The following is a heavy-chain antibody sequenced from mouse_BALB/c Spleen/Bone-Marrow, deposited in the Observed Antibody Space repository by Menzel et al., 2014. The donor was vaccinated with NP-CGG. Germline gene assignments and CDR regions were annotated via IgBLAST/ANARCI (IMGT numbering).Heavy chain of an antibody. Sequence: VQLQQSGPELVKPGAPVKISCKASGYSFTGYYMHWVKPSHGNSLDWIGYIYPYNGVSSYNQKFKGKATLTVDKSSSAAYMELRSLTSDDSAVYYCESRGEYFDVWGAGTTVTVFS. CDR2: IYPYNGVS. CDR3: ESRGEYFDV. CDR1: GYSFTGYY. J-gene: IGHJ1*01. V-gene: IGHV1-31*01.